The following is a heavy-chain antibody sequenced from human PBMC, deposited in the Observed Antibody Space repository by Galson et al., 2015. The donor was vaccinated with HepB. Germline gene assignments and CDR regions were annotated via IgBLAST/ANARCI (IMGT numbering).Heavy chain of an antibody. D-gene: IGHD4-17*01. J-gene: IGHJ5*02. V-gene: IGHV1-24*01. Sequence: SVKVSCKVSGYTLTELSMHWVRQAPGKGLEWMGGFDPEDGETIYAQKFQGRVTMTEDTSTDTAYMGLSSLRSEDTAVYYCATPYGDYEGFDPWGQETLVTVSS. CDR1: GYTLTELS. CDR2: FDPEDGET. CDR3: ATPYGDYEGFDP.